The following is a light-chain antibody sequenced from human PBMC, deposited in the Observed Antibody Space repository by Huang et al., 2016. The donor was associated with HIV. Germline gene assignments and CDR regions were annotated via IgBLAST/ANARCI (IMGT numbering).Light chain of an antibody. CDR3: QQANSFPYT. V-gene: IGKV1-12*01. J-gene: IGKJ2*01. Sequence: DIQLTQSPSSVSASVGDRVTITCRASQGIGTWLAWYQQKPWKAPKLLIYATSSLQSGVPARFSGSGAGADFTLTISSLQPEDFATYYCQQANSFPYTFGQGTKLEIK. CDR2: ATS. CDR1: QGIGTW.